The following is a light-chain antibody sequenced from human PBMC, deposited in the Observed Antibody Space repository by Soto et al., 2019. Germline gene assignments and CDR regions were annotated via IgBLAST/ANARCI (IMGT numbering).Light chain of an antibody. CDR3: QQYNTYPLT. CDR1: QNIDSW. V-gene: IGKV1-5*01. J-gene: IGKJ1*01. Sequence: DIQMAQSPSTLSASVGERVTITCRASQNIDSWLAWYQHKPGKAAKVLIYDASSLEPGVPSRFSGSGSGTDFYLTISSLRPDDFATYYCQQYNTYPLTFGQGTKVEIK. CDR2: DAS.